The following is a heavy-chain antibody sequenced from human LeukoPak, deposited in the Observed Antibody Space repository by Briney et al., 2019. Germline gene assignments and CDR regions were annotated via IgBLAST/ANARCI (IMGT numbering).Heavy chain of an antibody. V-gene: IGHV4-59*12. CDR1: GGSFSGYY. Sequence: SETLSLTCAVYGGSFSGYYWSWIRQPPGKGLEWIGCIYYTGSTNYNPSLKSRVTISVDTSKNQFSLKLSSVTAADTAVYYCARGTILTRTYYFDYWGQGTLVTVSS. D-gene: IGHD3-3*01. J-gene: IGHJ4*02. CDR3: ARGTILTRTYYFDY. CDR2: IYYTGST.